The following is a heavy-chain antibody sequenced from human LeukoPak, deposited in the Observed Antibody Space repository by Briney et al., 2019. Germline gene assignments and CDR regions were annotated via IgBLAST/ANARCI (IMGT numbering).Heavy chain of an antibody. CDR1: GYSFTNYW. CDR3: AIGGDSSTSCYRCFNY. J-gene: IGHJ4*02. Sequence: GESLKISCEGSGYSFTNYWTGWVRQMPGKGLEWMGIIYPDDSDTRYSPSFQGQVTISADKSIGTAYLQWSSLKASDTAVYYCAIGGDSSTSCYRCFNYWGQGTLVTVSS. V-gene: IGHV5-51*01. D-gene: IGHD2-2*01. CDR2: IYPDDSDT.